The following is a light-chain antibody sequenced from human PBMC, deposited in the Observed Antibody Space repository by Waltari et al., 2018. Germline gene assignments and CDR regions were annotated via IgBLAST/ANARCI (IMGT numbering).Light chain of an antibody. V-gene: IGKV1-39*01. CDR2: AAS. Sequence: IQMTQSPSSLSASVGDRVTITCRASQSISSYLNWYQQKPGKAPKLLIYAASSLQSGVPSRFSGSGSGTDFTLTISSLQPEDFATYYWQQSYSTPPLTFGGGTKVEIK. J-gene: IGKJ4*01. CDR1: QSISSY. CDR3: QQSYSTPPLT.